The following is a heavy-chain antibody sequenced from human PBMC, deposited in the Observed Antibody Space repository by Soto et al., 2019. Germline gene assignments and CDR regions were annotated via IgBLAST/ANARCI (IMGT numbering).Heavy chain of an antibody. J-gene: IGHJ6*02. D-gene: IGHD6-13*01. V-gene: IGHV3-23*01. CDR3: AKVSADYGMDV. CDR2: ISGSGGST. CDR1: GFTFSSYA. Sequence: GGSLRLSCAASGFTFSSYAMSWVRQAPGKALEWVSAISGSGGSTYYAGSVKGRFTISRDNAKNSLYLQMNSLRAEDTALYYCAKVSADYGMDVWGQGTTVTVSS.